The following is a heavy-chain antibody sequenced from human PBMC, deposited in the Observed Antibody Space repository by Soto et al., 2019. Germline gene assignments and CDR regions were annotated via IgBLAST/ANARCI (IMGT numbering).Heavy chain of an antibody. Sequence: QITLKESGPTLVKPTQTLTLTCTFSGFSLSTTGMGVGWIRQPPGKALEWLAIIYWNNDKRYSPSLKSRLNITMDTSKNQVVLTMTNMDPVDTATYYCAHRRKIYYSVCGDYRNDCFDSWCQGALVTVSS. V-gene: IGHV2-5*01. J-gene: IGHJ4*02. D-gene: IGHD3-16*02. CDR3: AHRRKIYYSVCGDYRNDCFDS. CDR2: IYWNNDK. CDR1: GFSLSTTGMG.